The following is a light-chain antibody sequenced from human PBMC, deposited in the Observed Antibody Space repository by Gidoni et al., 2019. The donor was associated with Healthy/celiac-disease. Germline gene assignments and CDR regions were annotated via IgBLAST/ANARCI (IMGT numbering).Light chain of an antibody. CDR1: QSISSW. Sequence: DIQMTQSPSTLSASVGDRVTITCRASQSISSWLAWYQQKPGKAPKLLIYKASSLESGVPSRCSGSGSGTEFTLTISSLQPDDFETYYCQQYNSYPLTFGGGTKVEIK. J-gene: IGKJ4*01. V-gene: IGKV1-5*03. CDR3: QQYNSYPLT. CDR2: KAS.